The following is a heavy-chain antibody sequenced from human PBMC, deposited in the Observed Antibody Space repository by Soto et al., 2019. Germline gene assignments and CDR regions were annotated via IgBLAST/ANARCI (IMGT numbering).Heavy chain of an antibody. CDR3: ASGARTTVVTPGAFYI. CDR1: GYTFTSYD. Sequence: ASVKVSCKASGYTFTSYDINWVRQATGQGLEWMGWMNPNSGNTGNAQKFQGRVTMTRNTSISTAYMELSSLRSEDTAVSFFASGARTTVVTPGAFYIWGQGTMVTVSS. CDR2: MNPNSGNT. D-gene: IGHD4-17*01. J-gene: IGHJ3*02. V-gene: IGHV1-8*01.